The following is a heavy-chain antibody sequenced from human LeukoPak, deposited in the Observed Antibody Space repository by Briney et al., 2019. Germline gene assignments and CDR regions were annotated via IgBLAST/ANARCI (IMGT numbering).Heavy chain of an antibody. CDR3: AKDGMGHYYDSSGYSLGS. J-gene: IGHJ5*02. CDR2: IKQDGSEK. D-gene: IGHD3-22*01. Sequence: GGSLRLSCAASGFTFSSYWMSWVRQAPGKGLEWVANIKQDGSEKYYVDSVKGRFTISRDNSKNTLYLQMNSLRAEDTAVYYCAKDGMGHYYDSSGYSLGSWGQGTLVTVSS. CDR1: GFTFSSYW. V-gene: IGHV3-7*01.